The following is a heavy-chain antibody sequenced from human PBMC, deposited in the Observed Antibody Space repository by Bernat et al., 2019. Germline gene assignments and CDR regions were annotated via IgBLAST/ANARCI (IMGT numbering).Heavy chain of an antibody. V-gene: IGHV1-69*01. J-gene: IGHJ4*02. CDR2: IIPIFGTA. CDR1: GGTFSSYA. Sequence: QVQLVQSGAEVKKPGSSVKVSCKASGGTFSSYAISWVRQAPGQGLGWMGGIIPIFGTANYAQKFQGRVTITADESTSTAYMELSSLRSADTAVYYCASFDDPDCTNGVCSDYWGQGTLVTVSS. CDR3: ASFDDPDCTNGVCSDY. D-gene: IGHD2-8*01.